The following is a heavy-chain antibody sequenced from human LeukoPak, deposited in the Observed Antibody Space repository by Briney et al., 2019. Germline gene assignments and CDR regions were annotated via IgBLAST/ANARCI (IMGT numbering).Heavy chain of an antibody. Sequence: SETLSLTCTVSGFSITGYYLSWIRQSPGKGLEWIGYIYYSATTNYNPSLKSRVTMSIDTSKNQFSLKLSSVPAADTAVYYCATDGSSGWHDAFDLWGQGTMVTVSS. D-gene: IGHD6-19*01. J-gene: IGHJ3*01. V-gene: IGHV4-59*01. CDR1: GFSITGYY. CDR3: ATDGSSGWHDAFDL. CDR2: IYYSATT.